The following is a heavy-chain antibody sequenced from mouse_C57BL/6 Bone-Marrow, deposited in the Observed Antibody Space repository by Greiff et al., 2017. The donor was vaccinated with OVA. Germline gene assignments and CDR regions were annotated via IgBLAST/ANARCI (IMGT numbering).Heavy chain of an antibody. J-gene: IGHJ1*03. D-gene: IGHD2-4*01. CDR1: GFTFSDYY. CDR2: ISNGGGST. V-gene: IGHV5-12*01. Sequence: EVKLVESGGGLVQPGGSLKLSCAASGFTFSDYYMYWVRQTPEKRLEWVAYISNGGGSTYYPDTVKGRFTISRDNAKNTLYLQMSRLKSEDTAMYYCARQGESSYDYSWYFDVWGTGTTVTVSS. CDR3: ARQGESSYDYSWYFDV.